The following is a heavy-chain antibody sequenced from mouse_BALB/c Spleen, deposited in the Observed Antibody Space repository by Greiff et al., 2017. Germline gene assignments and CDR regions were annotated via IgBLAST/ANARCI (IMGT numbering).Heavy chain of an antibody. J-gene: IGHJ3*01. CDR1: GYSITSDYA. CDR3: ARGGYGPFAY. V-gene: IGHV3-2*02. CDR2: ISYSGST. Sequence: EVKLVESGPGLVKPSQSLSLTCTVTGYSITSDYAWNWIRQFPGNKLEWMGYISYSGSTSYNPSLKSRISITRDTSKNQFFLQLNSVTTEDTATYYCARGGYGPFAYWGQGTLVTVSA. D-gene: IGHD2-10*02.